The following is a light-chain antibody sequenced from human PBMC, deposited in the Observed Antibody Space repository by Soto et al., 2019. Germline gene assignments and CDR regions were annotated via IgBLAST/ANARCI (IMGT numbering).Light chain of an antibody. CDR2: AAS. V-gene: IGKV1-17*01. CDR3: LQHNSYPFT. CDR1: QGIRKD. Sequence: DIQMTQFPSSLSASVGDRVTITCRASQGIRKDLGWYQQKPGKAPKRLIYAASSLQGGVPSRFSGSGSGTEFTLTSGRLQPEDFATYYCLQHNSYPFTFGPGTKVDIK. J-gene: IGKJ3*01.